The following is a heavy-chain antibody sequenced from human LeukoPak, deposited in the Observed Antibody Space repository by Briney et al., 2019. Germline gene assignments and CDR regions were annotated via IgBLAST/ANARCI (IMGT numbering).Heavy chain of an antibody. CDR1: GFTFSTYA. CDR3: VRDFRSADY. Sequence: GGSLRLSCAASGFTFSTYAMSWVRQAPGKGPMWVSRICPDGTVTYYADSVKARFIISRDNARNTVYLQMNSLRVEDTAVYYCVRDFRSADYWGQGTLVTVSS. V-gene: IGHV3-74*01. J-gene: IGHJ4*02. CDR2: ICPDGTVT.